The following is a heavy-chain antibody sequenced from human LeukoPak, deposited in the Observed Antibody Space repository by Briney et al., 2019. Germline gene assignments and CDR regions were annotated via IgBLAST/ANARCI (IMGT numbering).Heavy chain of an antibody. V-gene: IGHV4-30-2*01. CDR2: IYHSGST. J-gene: IGHJ4*02. CDR3: ARTVAGKLVFGY. D-gene: IGHD6-19*01. Sequence: SQTLSLTCTVSGGSISSGGYYWSWIRQPPGKGLEWIGYIYHSGSTYYNPSLKSRVTISVDRSKNQFSLKLSSVTAADTAVFYCARTVAGKLVFGYWGQGTLVTVSS. CDR1: GGSISSGGYY.